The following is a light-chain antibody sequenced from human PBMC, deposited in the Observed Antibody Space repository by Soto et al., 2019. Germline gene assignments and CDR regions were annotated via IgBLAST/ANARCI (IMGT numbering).Light chain of an antibody. Sequence: EIVMTQSPATLSLSPGDGATLSCRASQSVAKYLVWYQQKPGQSPRLLIYETSERASGVPARFSGSGSGTDFTLTISSLEPEDFASYYCQQRVSGPWTFGQGTRVEF. CDR2: ETS. J-gene: IGKJ1*01. V-gene: IGKV3-11*01. CDR3: QQRVSGPWT. CDR1: QSVAKY.